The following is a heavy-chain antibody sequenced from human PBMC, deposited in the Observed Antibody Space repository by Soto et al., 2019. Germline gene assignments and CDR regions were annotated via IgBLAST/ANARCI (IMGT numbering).Heavy chain of an antibody. Sequence: QVQLQESGPGLVKPSETLSLTCTVSGGSVSSGSYYWSWIRQPPGKGLEWIGYIYYSGSTNYNPPLKSRVTISLHTSKNEFSLQLSSVTAADTAVYYCARGHPYSSSLQARYYYYYGMDVWGQGTTVTVSS. V-gene: IGHV4-61*01. CDR1: GGSVSSGSYY. CDR2: IYYSGST. D-gene: IGHD6-6*01. J-gene: IGHJ6*02. CDR3: ARGHPYSSSLQARYYYYYGMDV.